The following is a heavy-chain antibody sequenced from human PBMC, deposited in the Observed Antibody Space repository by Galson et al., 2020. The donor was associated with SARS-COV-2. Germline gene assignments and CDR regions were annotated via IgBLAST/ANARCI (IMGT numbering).Heavy chain of an antibody. CDR3: ARPYSGSYYAAFDI. V-gene: IGHV3-30*04. CDR2: ISYDGSNK. CDR1: GFTSSSYA. Sequence: GGSLRLSCAASGFTSSSYAMHWVRQAPGKGLEWVAVISYDGSNKYYADSVKGRFTISRDNSKNTLYLQMNSLRAEDTAVYYCARPYSGSYYAAFDIWGQGTMVTVSS. J-gene: IGHJ3*02. D-gene: IGHD1-26*01.